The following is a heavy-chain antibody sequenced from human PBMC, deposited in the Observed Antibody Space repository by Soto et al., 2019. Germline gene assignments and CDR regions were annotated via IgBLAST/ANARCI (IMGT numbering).Heavy chain of an antibody. V-gene: IGHV3-23*01. CDR3: AKDLEYYYDSNTDV. Sequence: HPGGSLRLSCAASGFTFSSYAMSWVRQAPGKGLEWVSAISGSGGSTYYADSVKGRFTISRDNSKNTLYLQMNSLRAEDTAVYYCAKDLEYYYDSNTDVWGQGTTVTVSS. D-gene: IGHD3-22*01. CDR1: GFTFSSYA. J-gene: IGHJ6*02. CDR2: ISGSGGST.